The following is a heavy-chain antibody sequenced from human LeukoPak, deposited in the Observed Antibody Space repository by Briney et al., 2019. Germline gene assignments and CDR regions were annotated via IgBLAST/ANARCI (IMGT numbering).Heavy chain of an antibody. Sequence: GGSLRLSCAASGFTFSSYGMPWVRQAPGKGLEWVAVISYDGSNKYYADSVKGRFTISRDNSKNTLYLQMNSLRAEDTAVHYCAKGLRTRVPGSDSMRDVWGKGTTVTVSS. J-gene: IGHJ6*04. D-gene: IGHD3-10*01. CDR1: GFTFSSYG. CDR3: AKGLRTRVPGSDSMRDV. V-gene: IGHV3-30*18. CDR2: ISYDGSNK.